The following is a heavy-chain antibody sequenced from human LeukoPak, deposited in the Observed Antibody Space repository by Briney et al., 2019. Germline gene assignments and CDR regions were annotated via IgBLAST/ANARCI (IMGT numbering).Heavy chain of an antibody. Sequence: ASAKVSCKASGYTFTGYYMHWVRQAPGQGLEWMGWINPNSGGTNYAQKFQGRVTMTRDTSISTAYMELSRLRSDDTAVYYCARPLLWWPQVGYFDYWGQGTLVTVSS. CDR3: ARPLLWWPQVGYFDY. J-gene: IGHJ4*02. D-gene: IGHD4/OR15-4a*01. CDR1: GYTFTGYY. V-gene: IGHV1-2*02. CDR2: INPNSGGT.